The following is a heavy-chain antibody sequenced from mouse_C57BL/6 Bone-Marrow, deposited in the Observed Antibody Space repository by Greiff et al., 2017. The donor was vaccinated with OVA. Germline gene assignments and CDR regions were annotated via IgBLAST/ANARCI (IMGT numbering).Heavy chain of an antibody. J-gene: IGHJ1*03. Sequence: QVQLQQPGAELVRPGSSVKLSCKASGYTFTSYWMDWVKQRPGQGLEWIGNIYPSDSETHYNQKFKDKATLTVDKSSSTAYMQLSSLTSEDSAVYYCARGGNSHWYFDVWGTGTTVTVSS. CDR2: IYPSDSET. CDR1: GYTFTSYW. D-gene: IGHD2-1*01. CDR3: ARGGNSHWYFDV. V-gene: IGHV1-61*01.